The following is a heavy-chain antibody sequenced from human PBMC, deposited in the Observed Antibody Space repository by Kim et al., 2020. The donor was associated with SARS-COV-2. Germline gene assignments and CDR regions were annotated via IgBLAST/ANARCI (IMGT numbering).Heavy chain of an antibody. Sequence: GGSLRLSCAASGFTFSSYSMNWVRQAPGKGLEWVSYISSSSSTIYYADSVKGRFTISRDNAKNSLYLQMNSLRDEDTAVYYCARDNSYSNYANSDPFDYWGQGTLVTVSS. CDR2: ISSSSSTI. CDR1: GFTFSSYS. D-gene: IGHD4-4*01. CDR3: ARDNSYSNYANSDPFDY. V-gene: IGHV3-48*02. J-gene: IGHJ4*02.